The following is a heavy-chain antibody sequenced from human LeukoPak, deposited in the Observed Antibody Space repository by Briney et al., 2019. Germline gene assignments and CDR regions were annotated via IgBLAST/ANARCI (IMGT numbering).Heavy chain of an antibody. CDR1: GYTFTGYY. CDR3: ARDYSSIAASLGFDP. D-gene: IGHD6-6*01. Sequence: GASVKVSCKASGYTFTGYYMHWVRQAPGQGLEWMGWINPNSGGTNYAQKFQGRVTMTRDTSISRAYMELSRLRSDDTAVYYCARDYSSIAASLGFDPWGQGTLVTVSS. J-gene: IGHJ5*02. V-gene: IGHV1-2*02. CDR2: INPNSGGT.